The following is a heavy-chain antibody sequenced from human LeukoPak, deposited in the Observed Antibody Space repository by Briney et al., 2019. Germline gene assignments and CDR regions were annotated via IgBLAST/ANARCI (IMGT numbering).Heavy chain of an antibody. CDR2: IYYSGST. CDR1: GGSISSSSYY. D-gene: IGHD3-22*01. J-gene: IGHJ4*02. Sequence: SETLSLTCTVSGGSISSSSYYWGWIRQPPGKGLEWIGSIYYSGSTYYNSYLKSRFTISVDTSKNQFSLNLSSVTAADTAVYYCARHTYYDNPFDYWGQGTLVTVSS. CDR3: ARHTYYDNPFDY. V-gene: IGHV4-39*01.